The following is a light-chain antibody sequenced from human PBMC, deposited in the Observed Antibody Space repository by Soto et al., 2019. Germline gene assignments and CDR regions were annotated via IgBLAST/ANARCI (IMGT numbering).Light chain of an antibody. CDR3: QQYDNVPLT. CDR2: EAS. J-gene: IGKJ4*01. CDR1: QDITND. V-gene: IGKV1-33*01. Sequence: DIQMTQSPSSLSASVGDRVTITCQASQDITNDLNWYQQKPGKAPKVLIYEASNLETGVPSRFSGSGSGPDFTFTISSPQPEDIATYFCQQYDNVPLTFGGGTKVEIK.